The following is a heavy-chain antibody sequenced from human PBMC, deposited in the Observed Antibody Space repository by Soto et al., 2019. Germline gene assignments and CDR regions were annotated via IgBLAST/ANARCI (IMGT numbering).Heavy chain of an antibody. D-gene: IGHD3-22*01. Sequence: EVQLVESGGGLVKPGGSLRLSCAASGFTFSSYSMNWVRQAPGKGLEWVSSISSSSSYIYYADSVKGRFTISRDNAKNSLYLQMNSLRAEDTAVYYCARDRGYYDSSRNWFDPWGQGTLVTVSS. V-gene: IGHV3-21*04. J-gene: IGHJ5*02. CDR2: ISSSSSYI. CDR1: GFTFSSYS. CDR3: ARDRGYYDSSRNWFDP.